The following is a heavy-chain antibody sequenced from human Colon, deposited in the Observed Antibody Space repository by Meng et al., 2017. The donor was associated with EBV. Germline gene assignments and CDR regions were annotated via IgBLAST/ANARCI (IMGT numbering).Heavy chain of an antibody. CDR3: ASFDHIPRRNYFDY. CDR1: GGSMSSGNYY. J-gene: IGHJ4*02. CDR2: IHHSGSA. V-gene: IGHV4-30-4*01. Sequence: QVRLRGSGPGLVEPSQTLSLTCTVSGGSMSSGNYYWSWIRQPPGKGLEWIGYIHHSGSAYYNPSLKSRVSISVDTSKSQFSLNLNSMTAADTAVYYCASFDHIPRRNYFDYWGQGTLVTVSS. D-gene: IGHD2-21*01.